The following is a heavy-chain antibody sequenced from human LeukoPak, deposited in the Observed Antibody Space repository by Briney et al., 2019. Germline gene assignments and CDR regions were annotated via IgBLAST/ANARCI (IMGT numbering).Heavy chain of an antibody. V-gene: IGHV4-59*01. Sequence: PSETLSLTCTVSGGSISNFYWSWIRQPAGKTLEWIGYIYYSGSTNYNPSLKSRVTISVDTSKNQFSLKLSSVTAADTAVYYCARLTTYGFDYWGQGTLVTVSS. CDR3: ARLTTYGFDY. J-gene: IGHJ4*02. D-gene: IGHD4-17*01. CDR2: IYYSGST. CDR1: GGSISNFY.